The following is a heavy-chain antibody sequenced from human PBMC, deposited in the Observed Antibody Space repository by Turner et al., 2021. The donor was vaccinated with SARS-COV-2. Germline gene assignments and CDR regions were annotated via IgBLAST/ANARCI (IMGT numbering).Heavy chain of an antibody. J-gene: IGHJ4*02. Sequence: EVQLAESGGGLVKPGGSVSPSSAASGFPFSPYNMNGVRQASGKGLEWVSSISGSSSFIYYADTVKGRFTISRDNAKNSLYLKMNSLRAEDTAVYYCARDLGGYHDFWNGYYTSGFDYWGQGTLVTVSS. V-gene: IGHV3-21*01. CDR2: ISGSSSFI. D-gene: IGHD3-3*01. CDR1: GFPFSPYN. CDR3: ARDLGGYHDFWNGYYTSGFDY.